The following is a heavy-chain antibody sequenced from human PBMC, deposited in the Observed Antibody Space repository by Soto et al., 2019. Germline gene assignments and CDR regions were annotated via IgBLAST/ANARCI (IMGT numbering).Heavy chain of an antibody. Sequence: SGPTLVNPTHPLTLTCTFSGFSLSTSGMCVSWIRQPPGKALEWLALIDWDDDKYYSTSLKTRLTISKDTSKNQVVLTMTNMDPVDTATYYCARIRSSGWRYCFDYWGQGTPVPVSS. CDR3: ARIRSSGWRYCFDY. CDR2: IDWDDDK. J-gene: IGHJ4*02. D-gene: IGHD6-19*01. V-gene: IGHV2-70*01. CDR1: GFSLSTSGMC.